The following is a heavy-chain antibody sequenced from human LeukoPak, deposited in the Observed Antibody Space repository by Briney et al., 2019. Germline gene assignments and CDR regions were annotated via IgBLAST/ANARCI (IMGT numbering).Heavy chain of an antibody. CDR2: ISYDGSNK. CDR3: ASEYSSGWFPGY. Sequence: GGSLRLSCAASGFTFSSYAMHWVRQAPGKGLEWVAVISYDGSNKYYADSVKGRFTISRDNSKNTLYLQMNSLRAEDMAVYYCASEYSSGWFPGYWGQGILVTVSS. D-gene: IGHD6-19*01. J-gene: IGHJ4*02. CDR1: GFTFSSYA. V-gene: IGHV3-30-3*01.